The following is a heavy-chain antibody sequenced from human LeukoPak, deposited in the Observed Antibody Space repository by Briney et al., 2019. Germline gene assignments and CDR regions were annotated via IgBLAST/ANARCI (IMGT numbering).Heavy chain of an antibody. V-gene: IGHV3-11*01. D-gene: IGHD3-10*01. Sequence: GGSLRLSCTASGFTFGDYAMSWVRQAPGKGLEWISYITSTIYYADSVKGRFTISRDNAKNSLYLQMNSLRAEDTAVYFCARRFYGAGSHSFDIWGQGTMVTVSS. CDR1: GFTFGDYA. CDR3: ARRFYGAGSHSFDI. J-gene: IGHJ3*02. CDR2: ITSTI.